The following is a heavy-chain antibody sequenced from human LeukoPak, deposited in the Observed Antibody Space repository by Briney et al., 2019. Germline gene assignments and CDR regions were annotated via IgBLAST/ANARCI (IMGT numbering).Heavy chain of an antibody. D-gene: IGHD3-22*01. CDR3: ASHPNYYDSSGYYYY. CDR1: EFTFSSYA. J-gene: IGHJ4*02. Sequence: PGRSLRLSCAASEFTFSSYAIHWVRQAPGKGLEWVALISYDGSNKYYADSVKGRFTISRDNSKNTLYLQMNSLRAEDTAVYYCASHPNYYDSSGYYYYWGQGTLVTVSS. CDR2: ISYDGSNK. V-gene: IGHV3-30-3*01.